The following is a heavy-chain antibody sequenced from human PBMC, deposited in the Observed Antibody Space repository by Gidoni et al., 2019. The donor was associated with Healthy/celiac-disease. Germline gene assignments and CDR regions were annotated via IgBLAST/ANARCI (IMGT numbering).Heavy chain of an antibody. J-gene: IGHJ4*02. D-gene: IGHD3-10*01. V-gene: IGHV3-23*01. CDR2: ISGSGVST. CDR3: AKDPGVRVPDFDY. Sequence: EVQLLESGGGLVQPGGFLRLSCAASGFTFSSYAMSCVRQAPGKGLEWFSAISGSGVSTYYADSVKGRFTISRDNSKNTLYRQMNSLRAEDTAVYYCAKDPGVRVPDFDYWGQGTLVTVSS. CDR1: GFTFSSYA.